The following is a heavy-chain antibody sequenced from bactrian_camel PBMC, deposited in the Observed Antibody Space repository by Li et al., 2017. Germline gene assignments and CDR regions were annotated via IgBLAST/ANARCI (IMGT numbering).Heavy chain of an antibody. CDR2: IRRSGGET. V-gene: IGHV3-3*01. Sequence: HVQLVESGGGSVQAGGSLRLSCVVSGHSRGSNCVGWYRLPPGRAPAGREGIAAIRRSGGETWYAGSVKGRFTISQDSARNTVYLQMTSLKPSDSGLYSCALLPGTHDGLPTLSKVGYVHWGQGTQVTVS. CDR1: GHSRGSNC. CDR3: ALLPGTHDGLPTLSKVGYVH. D-gene: IGHD3*01. J-gene: IGHJ4*01.